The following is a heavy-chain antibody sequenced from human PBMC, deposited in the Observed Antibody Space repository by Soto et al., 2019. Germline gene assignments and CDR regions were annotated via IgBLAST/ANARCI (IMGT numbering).Heavy chain of an antibody. Sequence: PGGSLRLSCAASGFTFRTYAMTWVRQAPGKGLEWVSTISGSGDTTYYADSVKGRFTISRDNSKSTLYLQMNSLRAGDTAVYYCARAVESSGYNWLDPWGQGTLVTVSS. CDR3: ARAVESSGYNWLDP. CDR2: ISGSGDTT. CDR1: GFTFRTYA. D-gene: IGHD6-19*01. V-gene: IGHV3-23*01. J-gene: IGHJ5*02.